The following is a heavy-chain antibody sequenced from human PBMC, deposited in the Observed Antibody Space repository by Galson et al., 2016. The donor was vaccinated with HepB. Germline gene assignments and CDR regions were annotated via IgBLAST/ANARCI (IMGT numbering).Heavy chain of an antibody. CDR1: GVSMTLYY. D-gene: IGHD4-17*01. V-gene: IGHV4-4*07. Sequence: SETLSLTCTVSGVSMTLYYWSWIRQPAGKGLEWIGRIYSTGTTTYNPSLKSRFTMSIDKSKSQFSLNLNSVTAAATAVYYCARGPSGDYPNSGMDVWGQGTTGIVSS. J-gene: IGHJ6*02. CDR3: ARGPSGDYPNSGMDV. CDR2: IYSTGTT.